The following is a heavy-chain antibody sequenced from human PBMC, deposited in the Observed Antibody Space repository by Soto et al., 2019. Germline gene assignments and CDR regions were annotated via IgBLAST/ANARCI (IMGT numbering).Heavy chain of an antibody. J-gene: IGHJ6*02. CDR3: ARTGGIYSCNYDDMDV. CDR1: GGSFSGYY. CDR2: INHSGST. D-gene: IGHD5-18*01. V-gene: IGHV4-34*01. Sequence: PSETQSLTCAVYGGSFSGYYWRWIRQPPGKGLEWFGAINHSGSTNFNPSLKSRVTISVDTSKNQSSLKLSAVTAADTAVYYCARTGGIYSCNYDDMDVWGQVTTVTGSS.